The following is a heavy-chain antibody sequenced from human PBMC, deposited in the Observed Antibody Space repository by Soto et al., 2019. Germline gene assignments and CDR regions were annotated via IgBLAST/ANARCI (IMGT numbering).Heavy chain of an antibody. V-gene: IGHV4-4*02. J-gene: IGHJ4*02. CDR3: ASRQAAGTGYFDY. CDR2: IYHSGST. Sequence: PSETLSLTCAVSGGSISSSNWWSWVRQPPGKGLEWIGEIYHSGSTNYNPSLKSRVTISVDKSKNQFSLKLSSVTAADTAVYYCASRQAAGTGYFDYWGQGTLVTVSS. CDR1: GGSISSSNW. D-gene: IGHD6-13*01.